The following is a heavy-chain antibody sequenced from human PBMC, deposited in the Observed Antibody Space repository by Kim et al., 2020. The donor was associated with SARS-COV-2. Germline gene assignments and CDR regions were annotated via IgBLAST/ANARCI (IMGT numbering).Heavy chain of an antibody. V-gene: IGHV3-30*01. Sequence: ADSVKGRFTISRDNSKNTLYLQMNSLRAEDTAFYYCARDRGGSYYAPGDYWGQGTLVAVSS. J-gene: IGHJ4*02. D-gene: IGHD1-26*01. CDR3: ARDRGGSYYAPGDY.